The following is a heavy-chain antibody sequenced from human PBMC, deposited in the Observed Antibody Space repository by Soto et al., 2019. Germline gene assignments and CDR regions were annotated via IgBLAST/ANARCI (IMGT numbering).Heavy chain of an antibody. V-gene: IGHV1-24*01. CDR3: ATALAGAILNWFDP. D-gene: IGHD3-16*02. CDR2: FDPEDGET. CDR1: GYTLTELS. Sequence: ASVKVSCKVSGYTLTELSMHWVRKAPGKGLEWMGGFDPEDGETIYAQKFQGRVTMTEDTSTDTAYMELSSLRSEDTAVYYCATALAGAILNWFDPWGQGTLVTVSS. J-gene: IGHJ5*02.